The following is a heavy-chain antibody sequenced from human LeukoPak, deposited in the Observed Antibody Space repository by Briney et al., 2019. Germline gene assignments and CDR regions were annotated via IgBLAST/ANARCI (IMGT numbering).Heavy chain of an antibody. J-gene: IGHJ3*02. Sequence: GGSLRLSCAASGFTFSSYAMHWVRQAPGKGLEYVSAISSNGGSTYYADSVKGRFTISRDNSKNTLYLQMGSLRAEDMAVYYCARESRVFNEAFDIWGQGTMVTVSS. D-gene: IGHD6-13*01. CDR2: ISSNGGST. CDR1: GFTFSSYA. CDR3: ARESRVFNEAFDI. V-gene: IGHV3-64*02.